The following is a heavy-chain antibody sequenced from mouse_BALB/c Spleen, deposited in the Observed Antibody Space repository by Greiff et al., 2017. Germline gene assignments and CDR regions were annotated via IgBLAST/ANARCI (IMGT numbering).Heavy chain of an antibody. Sequence: QVQLLQSGPQLVRPGASVKISCKASGYSFTGYWMHWVKQRPGQGLEWIGMIDPYDSDTRFNQKFKDKATLTVDKSSSTAHMQLSSPTSEDSAVYYCARGEVRRRSYGMDYWGQGTLVTVS. V-gene: IGHV1S126*01. D-gene: IGHD2-14*01. J-gene: IGHJ4*01. CDR1: GYSFTGYW. CDR3: ARGEVRRRSYGMDY. CDR2: IDPYDSDT.